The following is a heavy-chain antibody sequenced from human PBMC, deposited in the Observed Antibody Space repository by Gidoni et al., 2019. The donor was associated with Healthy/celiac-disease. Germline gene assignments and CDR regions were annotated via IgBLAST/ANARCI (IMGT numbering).Heavy chain of an antibody. CDR3: ARSPTTVTTYYFDY. D-gene: IGHD4-17*01. CDR2: INHSGST. Sequence: QVQLQQWGAGLLKPSETLSLTCAVYGGSFSGYYWSWIRQPPGKGLEWIGEINHSGSTNYNPSLKSRVTISVDTSKNQFSLKLSSVTAADTAVYYWARSPTTVTTYYFDYWGQGTLVTVSS. J-gene: IGHJ4*02. CDR1: GGSFSGYY. V-gene: IGHV4-34*01.